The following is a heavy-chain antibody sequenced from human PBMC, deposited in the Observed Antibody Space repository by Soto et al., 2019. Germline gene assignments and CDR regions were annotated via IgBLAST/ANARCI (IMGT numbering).Heavy chain of an antibody. J-gene: IGHJ5*02. V-gene: IGHV4-59*01. CDR1: GSDITTYY. Sequence: SETLSLTCSVSGSDITTYYWSWLRQSPGQGLEWIGHIYDTGSTSYNPSLKSRATISVDTSNKQHSLRLRSLTAAAAAGYFCARCTIDHTWLVPWGQGTLVAVSS. CDR2: IYDTGST. CDR3: ARCTIDHTWLVP.